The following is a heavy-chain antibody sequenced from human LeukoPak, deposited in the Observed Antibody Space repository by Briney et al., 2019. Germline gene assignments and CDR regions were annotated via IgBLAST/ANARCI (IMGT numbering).Heavy chain of an antibody. D-gene: IGHD2-2*01. CDR2: INPNSGGT. CDR1: GYTFTGYY. J-gene: IGHJ4*02. V-gene: IGHV1-2*02. Sequence: ASVKVSCKASGYTFTGYYMHWVRQAPGQGLEWMGWINPNSGGTNYAQKFQGRVTMTRDTSFSTAYMELSRLRSDDTAVYYCARDKKVVPAAPDYWGQGTLVTVSS. CDR3: ARDKKVVPAAPDY.